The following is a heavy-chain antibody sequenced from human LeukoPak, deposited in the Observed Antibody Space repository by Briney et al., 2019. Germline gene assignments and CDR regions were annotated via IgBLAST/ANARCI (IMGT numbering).Heavy chain of an antibody. CDR3: AKVSSDIVVVPAASSFDY. CDR2: IRYDGSNK. Sequence: PGGSLRLSCAASGFTFSSYGMHWVRQAPGKGLEWVAFIRYDGSNKHYADSVKGRFTISRDNSKNTLYLQMNSLRAEDTAVYYCAKVSSDIVVVPAASSFDYWGQGTLVTVSS. CDR1: GFTFSSYG. D-gene: IGHD2-2*01. V-gene: IGHV3-30*02. J-gene: IGHJ4*02.